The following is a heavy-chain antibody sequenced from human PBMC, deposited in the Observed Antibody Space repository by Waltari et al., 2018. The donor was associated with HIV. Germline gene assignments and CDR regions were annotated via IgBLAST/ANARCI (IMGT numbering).Heavy chain of an antibody. CDR2: ISGGGVGT. J-gene: IGHJ4*02. Sequence: EVLVLDSGGGLVQPGGARSPPWAAYGSSSSGSATSWVRQDPGRGLEWVSVISGGGVGTFYADSVKGRFTISRDDSKNTLYLQMNSLSAEDTSVYYCAKASSASFYASLHYWGQGTLVTVSS. CDR3: AKASSASFYASLHY. CDR1: GSSSSGSA. D-gene: IGHD2-2*01. V-gene: IGHV3-23*01.